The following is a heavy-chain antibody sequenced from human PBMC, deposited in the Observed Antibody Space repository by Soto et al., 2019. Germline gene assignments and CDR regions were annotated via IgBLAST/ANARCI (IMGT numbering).Heavy chain of an antibody. CDR2: VSGNGGTT. J-gene: IGHJ4*02. CDR3: AKGKAHTLFGVDTLFDY. CDR1: GFPFGSHA. Sequence: EVQLLESGGGLVQPGGSLRLSCAVSGFPFGSHAMSWVRQAPGKGLEWVSLVSGNGGTTNDAECVKGRFTISRDNSQKTLYLQMNSLRAEDTAIYYCAKGKAHTLFGVDTLFDYGGQGTLVTVSS. D-gene: IGHD3-3*01. V-gene: IGHV3-23*01.